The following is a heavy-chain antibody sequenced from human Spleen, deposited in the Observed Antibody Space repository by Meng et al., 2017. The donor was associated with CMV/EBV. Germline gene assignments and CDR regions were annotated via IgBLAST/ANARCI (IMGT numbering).Heavy chain of an antibody. D-gene: IGHD3-10*01. CDR1: GGPFSSYT. J-gene: IGHJ5*02. CDR2: IIPILGIA. V-gene: IGHV1-69*02. Sequence: CKASGGPFSSYTISWVRQAPGQGLEWMGRIIPILGIANYAQKFQGRVTITADKSTSTAYMELSSLRSEDTAVYYCARVVNRRGNWFDPWGQGTLVTVSS. CDR3: ARVVNRRGNWFDP.